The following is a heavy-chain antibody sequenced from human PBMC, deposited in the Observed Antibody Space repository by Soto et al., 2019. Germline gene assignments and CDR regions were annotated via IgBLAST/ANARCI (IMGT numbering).Heavy chain of an antibody. D-gene: IGHD6-19*01. CDR2: INHSGRT. CDR1: GGSFSGYY. V-gene: IGHV4-34*01. Sequence: QVQLQQWGAGLLKPSETLSLTCAVYGGSFSGYYWSWIRQPPGKGLEWIGEINHSGRTNYNPSLKSRVTISIDTSKNKFSLKLSSVTAADTAIYYCARDSLGIAVLGTGRSKNSGFDTWGQGTLVTVSS. CDR3: ARDSLGIAVLGTGRSKNSGFDT. J-gene: IGHJ5*02.